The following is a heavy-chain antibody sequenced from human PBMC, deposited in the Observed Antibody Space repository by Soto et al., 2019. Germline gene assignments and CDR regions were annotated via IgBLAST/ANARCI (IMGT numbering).Heavy chain of an antibody. D-gene: IGHD1-7*01. CDR3: AKVKLPGALAEGGMDV. CDR2: LTPGGETT. CDR1: GFNFRGEA. V-gene: IGHV3-23*01. Sequence: GGSLRLSCAASGFNFRGEAMTWVRQAPGKGLEWISALTPGGETTYYINSVKGRFTISRDNAKDTLFLQMNSLTDADTAIYYCAKVKLPGALAEGGMDVWGQGTTVTVSS. J-gene: IGHJ6*02.